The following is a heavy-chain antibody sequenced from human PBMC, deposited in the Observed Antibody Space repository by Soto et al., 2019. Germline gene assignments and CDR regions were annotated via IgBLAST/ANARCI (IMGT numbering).Heavy chain of an antibody. CDR2: IWYDGSNK. V-gene: IGHV3-33*01. J-gene: IGHJ4*01. Sequence: GGSLRLSCAASGFTFSSYGMHWVRQAPGKGLEWVAVIWYDGSNKYYADSVKGRFTISRDNSKNTLYLQMNSLRAEDMDLYYCARDGGTGIQLWLPYLDCWGHRTLVTVSP. CDR1: GFTFSSYG. CDR3: ARDGGTGIQLWLPYLDC. D-gene: IGHD5-18*01.